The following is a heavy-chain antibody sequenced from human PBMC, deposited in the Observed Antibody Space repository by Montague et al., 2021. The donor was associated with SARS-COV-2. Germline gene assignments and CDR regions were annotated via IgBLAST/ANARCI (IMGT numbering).Heavy chain of an antibody. J-gene: IGHJ3*01. CDR2: IYYTGNT. CDR3: ARLKRYFDSSGSPSAFDF. Sequence: SETLSLTCTVSGGSITNNIDYWAWIRQPPGKGLEWIRSIYYTGNTYYXPSLKSRVTISVVTSKNHFTLKLSSVTAAETAVYYCARLKRYFDSSGSPSAFDFWGQGTKVTVPS. CDR1: GGSITNNIDY. D-gene: IGHD3-22*01. V-gene: IGHV4-39*02.